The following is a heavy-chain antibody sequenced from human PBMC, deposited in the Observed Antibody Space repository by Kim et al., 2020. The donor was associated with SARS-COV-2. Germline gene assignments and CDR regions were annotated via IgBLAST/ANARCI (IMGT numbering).Heavy chain of an antibody. D-gene: IGHD6-13*01. CDR3: ARDRNVIAAAGVFDY. CDR1: GFTFSDYV. Sequence: GGSLRLSCAASGFTFSDYVMHWVRQAPGKGLEWVAVISYDGTSKTYADSVKGRFTISRDSSKNTLYLQMNSLRAEDTAVYYCARDRNVIAAAGVFDYWGQGTLVTVSS. V-gene: IGHV3-30*12. J-gene: IGHJ4*02. CDR2: ISYDGTSK.